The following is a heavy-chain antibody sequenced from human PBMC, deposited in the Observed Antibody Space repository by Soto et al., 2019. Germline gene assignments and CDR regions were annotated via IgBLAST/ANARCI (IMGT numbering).Heavy chain of an antibody. J-gene: IGHJ5*02. Sequence: QVQLVESGGGVVQPGRSLRLSCAASGFTFSSYAMHWVRQAPGKGLEWVAVISYDGSNKYYADSVKGRFTISRDNSKNTLYLQMNSLSAEDTAVYYCARGHCTNGVCRNNWFDPWGQGTLVTVSS. CDR2: ISYDGSNK. D-gene: IGHD2-8*01. CDR3: ARGHCTNGVCRNNWFDP. V-gene: IGHV3-30-3*01. CDR1: GFTFSSYA.